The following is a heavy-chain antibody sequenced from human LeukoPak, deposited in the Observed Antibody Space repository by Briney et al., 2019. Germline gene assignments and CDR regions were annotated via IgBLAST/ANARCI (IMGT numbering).Heavy chain of an antibody. CDR3: ATPGSGTFYSFPNFDN. D-gene: IGHD3-10*01. V-gene: IGHV3-30-3*01. J-gene: IGHJ4*02. Sequence: QPGRSLTLSCAASGFSFSNYAMHWVRQAPDKGLEWMVVISYDGNNKYYADSVKGRFTISRDNSKNMLYLQMNSLRAEDTAVYYCATPGSGTFYSFPNFDNWGQGTLVTVSS. CDR2: ISYDGNNK. CDR1: GFSFSNYA.